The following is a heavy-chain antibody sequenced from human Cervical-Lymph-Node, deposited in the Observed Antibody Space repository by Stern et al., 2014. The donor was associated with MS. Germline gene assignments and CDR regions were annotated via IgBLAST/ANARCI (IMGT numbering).Heavy chain of an antibody. D-gene: IGHD6-13*01. CDR1: GGSLSTLD. CDR2: IMPLLGTA. Sequence: QVQLVQSGAEVKRPESSVKVSCKTSGGSLSTLDISWVRQAPGPGLEWVGEIMPLLGTAHYAQKFKGRLTITADDSTSTVYMELSSLKSEDTAIYFCARHQAGIAANWGQGTLVTVTS. V-gene: IGHV1-69*19. J-gene: IGHJ4*02. CDR3: ARHQAGIAAN.